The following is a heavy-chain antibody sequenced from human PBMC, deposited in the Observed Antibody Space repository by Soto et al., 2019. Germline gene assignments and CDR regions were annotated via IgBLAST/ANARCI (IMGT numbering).Heavy chain of an antibody. D-gene: IGHD3-10*01. CDR3: AHRRAHYFGSGPLSSWFDP. J-gene: IGHJ5*02. V-gene: IGHV4-39*06. CDR1: GGSIISISYY. CDR2: MYYSGST. Sequence: SETLSLTCPVSGGSIISISYYWGWIRQPPGKGLEWIGSMYYSGSTYYNPSLKSRVTISVDTSKNQVVLTMTNMDPVDTATYFCAHRRAHYFGSGPLSSWFDPGGQGTLVTVSS.